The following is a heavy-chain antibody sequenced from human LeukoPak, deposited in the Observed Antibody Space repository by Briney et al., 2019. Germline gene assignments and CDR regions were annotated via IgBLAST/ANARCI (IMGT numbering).Heavy chain of an antibody. CDR1: GGSISSGDYY. V-gene: IGHV4-30-4*01. J-gene: IGHJ4*02. Sequence: SETLSLTCTVSGGSISSGDYYWSWIRQPPGKGLEWIGYIYYSGSTYYNPSLKRRVTISVDTSKNQFSLKLSSATAADTAVYYCARSTGKSYEGEPPFDYWGQGTLVTVSS. D-gene: IGHD3-16*01. CDR2: IYYSGST. CDR3: ARSTGKSYEGEPPFDY.